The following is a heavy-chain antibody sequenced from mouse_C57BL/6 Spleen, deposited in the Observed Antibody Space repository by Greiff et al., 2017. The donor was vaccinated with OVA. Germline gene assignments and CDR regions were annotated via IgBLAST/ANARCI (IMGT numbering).Heavy chain of an antibody. Sequence: EVKLVESEGGLVQPGSSMKLSCTASGFTFSDYYMAWVRQVPEKGLEWVANINYDGSSTYYLDSLKSRFIISRDNAKNILYLQMSSLKSEDTATYYCARDGGSSGYLDYWGQGTTLTVSS. V-gene: IGHV5-16*01. CDR1: GFTFSDYY. CDR3: ARDGGSSGYLDY. J-gene: IGHJ2*01. CDR2: INYDGSST. D-gene: IGHD3-2*02.